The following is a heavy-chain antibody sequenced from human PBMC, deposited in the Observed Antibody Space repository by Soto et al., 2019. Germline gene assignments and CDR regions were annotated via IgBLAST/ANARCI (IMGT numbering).Heavy chain of an antibody. CDR3: ADSQTSNCFDY. J-gene: IGHJ4*02. V-gene: IGHV2-5*02. CDR2: IYWDDDK. Sequence: QITLKESGPTLVKPTQTLTLTCTFSGFSLSTSGVGVGWIRQPPGKALEWLALIYWDDDKRYSPSLKSRLTSNKDTAKSQVVLTMTNMDPVDTATYYCADSQTSNCFDYWGQGTLVTVSS. CDR1: GFSLSTSGVG. D-gene: IGHD1-1*01.